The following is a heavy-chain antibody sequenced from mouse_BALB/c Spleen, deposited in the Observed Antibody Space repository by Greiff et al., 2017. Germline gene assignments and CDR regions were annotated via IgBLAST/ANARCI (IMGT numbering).Heavy chain of an antibody. Sequence: EVKLVESGGGLVKPGGSLKLSCAASGFTFSSYTMSWVRQTPEKRLEWVATISSGGSYTYYPDSVKGRFTISRDNAKNTLYLQMSSLKSEDTAMYYCTRSGIYYGNYGAMDYWGQGTSVTVSS. CDR1: GFTFSSYT. J-gene: IGHJ4*01. V-gene: IGHV5-6-4*01. D-gene: IGHD2-1*01. CDR2: ISSGGSYT. CDR3: TRSGIYYGNYGAMDY.